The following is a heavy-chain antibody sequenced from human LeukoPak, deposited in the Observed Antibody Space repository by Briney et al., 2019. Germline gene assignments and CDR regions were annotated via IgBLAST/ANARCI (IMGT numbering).Heavy chain of an antibody. Sequence: GASVKVSCKASGYTFTSYYIHWVRQAPGQGLEWMGRIQSNSGGATSAQKFQGRLTITRDTSASTAYMELSSLTFEDTAVYYCTRGRWSATTASYYLDFWGQGTLVTVSS. CDR1: GYTFTSYY. J-gene: IGHJ4*02. CDR3: TRGRWSATTASYYLDF. D-gene: IGHD2-15*01. CDR2: IQSNSGGA. V-gene: IGHV1-2*06.